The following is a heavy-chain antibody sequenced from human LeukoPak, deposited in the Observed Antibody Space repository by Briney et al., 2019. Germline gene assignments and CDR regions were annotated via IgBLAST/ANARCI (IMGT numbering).Heavy chain of an antibody. V-gene: IGHV1-24*01. CDR3: ATARLNYNWRYYFDY. D-gene: IGHD1-1*01. Sequence: ASVKVSCKASGYTFTGYYMHWVRQAPGKGLEWMGGFDPEDGETIYAQKFQGRVTMTEDTSTDTAYMELSSLRSEDTAVYYCATARLNYNWRYYFDYWGQGTLVTVSS. CDR2: FDPEDGET. CDR1: GYTFTGYY. J-gene: IGHJ4*02.